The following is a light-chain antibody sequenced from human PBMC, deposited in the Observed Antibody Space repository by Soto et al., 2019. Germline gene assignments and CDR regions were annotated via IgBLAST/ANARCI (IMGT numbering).Light chain of an antibody. V-gene: IGKV1-9*01. J-gene: IGKJ5*01. CDR2: AAS. Sequence: DIQMTQSPSSLSASVGDRVTITCRANQGISSYLVWYQQKPGAAPKLLIYAASALHSGVPSRFSGSGSGTDFTLTISSLHPEDFAVYFCQQFKNYPITFGQGTRLEIK. CDR3: QQFKNYPIT. CDR1: QGISSY.